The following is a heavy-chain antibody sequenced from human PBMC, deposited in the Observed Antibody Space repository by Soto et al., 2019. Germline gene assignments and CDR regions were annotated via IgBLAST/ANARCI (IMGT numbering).Heavy chain of an antibody. D-gene: IGHD6-19*01. V-gene: IGHV1-24*01. J-gene: IGHJ4*02. CDR1: GYTLTELS. Sequence: ASVKVSCKVSGYTLTELSMHWVRQAPGKGLEWMGGFDPEDGETIYAQKFQGRVTMTGDTSTDTAYMELSSLGSEDTAVYYCATEQYNPYSSGWKRDFDYWGQGTLVTVSS. CDR2: FDPEDGET. CDR3: ATEQYNPYSSGWKRDFDY.